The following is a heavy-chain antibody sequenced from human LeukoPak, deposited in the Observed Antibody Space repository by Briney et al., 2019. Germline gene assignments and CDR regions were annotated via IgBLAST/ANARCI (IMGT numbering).Heavy chain of an antibody. J-gene: IGHJ4*02. D-gene: IGHD5-18*01. CDR3: AKQSGYSYASGYYFDF. V-gene: IGHV3-23*01. CDR1: GFTFSSYA. Sequence: GGSLRLSCAASGFTFSSYAMNWVRQAPGKGLEWVSSLSGSGGSTVYADSVKGRFTISRDNSKNTLFLQMNSLRAEDTAVYYCAKQSGYSYASGYYFDFWGQGTLSPSPQ. CDR2: LSGSGGST.